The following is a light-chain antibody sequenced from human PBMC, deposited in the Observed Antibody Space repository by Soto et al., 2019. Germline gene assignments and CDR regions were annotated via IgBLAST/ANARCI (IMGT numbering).Light chain of an antibody. CDR2: DAS. J-gene: IGKJ4*01. V-gene: IGKV1-13*02. Sequence: AILLTQSPSSLSASVGDRVTITCRASQGVSSALSWYQQKPGKAPKLLIYDASTLESGVPSRFSGSGSGTDFTLTISSLQPEDFATYYCQQFNSYPLTFGGGTKVDIK. CDR1: QGVSSA. CDR3: QQFNSYPLT.